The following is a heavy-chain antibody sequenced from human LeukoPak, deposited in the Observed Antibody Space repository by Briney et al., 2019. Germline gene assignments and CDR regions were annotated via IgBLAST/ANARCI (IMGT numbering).Heavy chain of an antibody. CDR2: IYHSGST. V-gene: IGHV4-38-2*02. D-gene: IGHD3-10*01. J-gene: IGHJ6*03. CDR1: GYTISSAYY. Sequence: SETLSLTCTVSGYTISSAYYWGWIRQPPGKGLEWIGSIYHSGSTYYNPSLKSRVTISVDTSKNQFSLKLSSVTAADTAVYYCARGGYGSGWDYMDVWGKGTTVTVSS. CDR3: ARGGYGSGWDYMDV.